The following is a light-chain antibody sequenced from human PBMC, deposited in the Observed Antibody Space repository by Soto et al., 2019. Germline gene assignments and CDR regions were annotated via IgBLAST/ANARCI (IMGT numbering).Light chain of an antibody. Sequence: DIVMTQSPLSLPVVPGEPASITCKSSQSLLHSNGYSYLDWYLQKPGQSPQVLMYLGSNRASGVPDRFSGSGSGTDFTLKISRVEAEDVGIYYCIQTLQTPYTFGQGTKVDI. CDR3: IQTLQTPYT. J-gene: IGKJ2*01. CDR2: LGS. V-gene: IGKV2-28*01. CDR1: QSLLHSNGYSY.